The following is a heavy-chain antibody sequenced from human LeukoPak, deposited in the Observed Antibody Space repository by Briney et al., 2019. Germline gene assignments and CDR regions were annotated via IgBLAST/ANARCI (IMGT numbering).Heavy chain of an antibody. CDR2: INPSGGST. Sequence: ASVKVSCKASGYTFTSYYMHWVRQAPGQGLEWMGIINPSGGSTSYAQKFQGRVTMTRDTSTSTAYMELSSLRSEDTAVYYCARDRRDYYDSSGHFDYWGQGTLVTVSS. J-gene: IGHJ4*02. D-gene: IGHD3-22*01. V-gene: IGHV1-46*01. CDR3: ARDRRDYYDSSGHFDY. CDR1: GYTFTSYY.